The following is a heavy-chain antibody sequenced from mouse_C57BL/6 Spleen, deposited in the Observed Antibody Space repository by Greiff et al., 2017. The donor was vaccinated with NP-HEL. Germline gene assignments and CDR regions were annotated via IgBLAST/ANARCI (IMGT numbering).Heavy chain of an antibody. CDR3: ARSHYYGSSYGYFDV. CDR2: IDPSDSNT. J-gene: IGHJ1*03. Sequence: QVQLQQPGAELVMPGASVKLSCKASGYTFTSYWMHWVKQRPGQGLEWIGEIDPSDSNTNYNQKFKGKSTLTVDKSSSTAYMQLSSLTSEDSAVYYCARSHYYGSSYGYFDVWGTGTTVTVSS. CDR1: GYTFTSYW. V-gene: IGHV1-69*01. D-gene: IGHD1-1*01.